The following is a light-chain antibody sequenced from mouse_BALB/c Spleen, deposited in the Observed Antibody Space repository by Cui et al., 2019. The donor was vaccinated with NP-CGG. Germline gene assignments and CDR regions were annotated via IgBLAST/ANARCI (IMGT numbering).Light chain of an antibody. CDR2: GTN. CDR1: TGAVTTSNY. V-gene: IGLV1*01. J-gene: IGLJ1*01. Sequence: AVVTQESAFTTSPGETVTLTCRSSTGAVTTSNYANWVKEKPDHLFTGLIGGTNNRAPGVPARFSGSLIGDKAALTITGAQTEDEAIYFCALWYSNHWVFGGGTKLTVL. CDR3: ALWYSNHWV.